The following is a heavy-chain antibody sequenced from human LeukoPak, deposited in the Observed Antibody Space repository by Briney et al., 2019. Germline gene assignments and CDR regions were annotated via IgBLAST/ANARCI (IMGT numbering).Heavy chain of an antibody. V-gene: IGHV4-59*01. CDR3: ARGHSGWPPRWHYFDY. CDR1: GVSISGYY. Sequence: SETLSFTCTVSGVSISGYYWTWLRQPPGKGLEWFGSIYYSESTNYNTSLNSRGTISVDTSKSQFSLQVRAVTAADTVVYYCARGHSGWPPRWHYFDYWGQGTLVTVSS. D-gene: IGHD6-19*01. CDR2: IYYSEST. J-gene: IGHJ4*02.